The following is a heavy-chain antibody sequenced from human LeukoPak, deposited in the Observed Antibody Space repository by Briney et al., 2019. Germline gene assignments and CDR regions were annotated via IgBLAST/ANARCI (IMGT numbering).Heavy chain of an antibody. CDR2: IYTSGSA. CDR3: ARDSRGEGAFDI. V-gene: IGHV4-4*07. Sequence: SETLSLTCAVYGGSFSGYYWSWIRQPAGKGLEWIGRIYTSGSANYNPSLKSRLTISVDTSNKQFSLKLSSVTAADTAEYYCARDSRGEGAFDIWGQGTMVTVSS. J-gene: IGHJ3*02. D-gene: IGHD3-22*01. CDR1: GGSFSGYY.